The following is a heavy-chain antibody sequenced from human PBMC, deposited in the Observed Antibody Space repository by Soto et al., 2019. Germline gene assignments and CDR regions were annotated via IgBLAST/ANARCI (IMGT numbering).Heavy chain of an antibody. Sequence: QVQLQESGPGLVKPSETLSLTCTVSGGSISSYYWSWIRQPPGKGLGWIGYIDYSGSTNYNPSLKSRVTISVDTSKNQFSLKLSSVTAADTAVYYCARLTPPVSSSWYPAWYFDLWGRGTLVTVSS. J-gene: IGHJ2*01. CDR1: GGSISSYY. D-gene: IGHD6-13*01. CDR2: IDYSGST. V-gene: IGHV4-59*08. CDR3: ARLTPPVSSSWYPAWYFDL.